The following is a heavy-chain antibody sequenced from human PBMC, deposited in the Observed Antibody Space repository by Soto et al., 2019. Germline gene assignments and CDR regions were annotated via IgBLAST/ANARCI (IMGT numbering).Heavy chain of an antibody. J-gene: IGHJ4*02. CDR3: ARHMFGSGWDASFEY. CDR2: IYYSGST. CDR1: GDSIRSSSYY. V-gene: IGHV4-39*01. Sequence: QLQLQESGPGLVKPSETLSLTCTVSGDSIRSSSYYWGWIRQPPGKGLEWIGSIYYSGSTYYNPSLKSRVTISVDPSKIQFSLKLNSVTAADTAVYYCARHMFGSGWDASFEYWGQGTLVTVSS. D-gene: IGHD6-19*01.